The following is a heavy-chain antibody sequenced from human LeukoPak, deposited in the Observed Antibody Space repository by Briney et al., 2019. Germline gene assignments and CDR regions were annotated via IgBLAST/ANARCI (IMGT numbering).Heavy chain of an antibody. J-gene: IGHJ4*02. D-gene: IGHD2-8*01. V-gene: IGHV1-24*01. CDR3: AKCMAEPGTCYFDN. CDR2: FDPEDGET. Sequence: ASVKVSCKVSGYTLTELSMHWVRQAPGKGLEWMGGFDPEDGETIYAQKFQGRVTMTEDTSTDTAYMELSSLRAEDTAVYYCAKCMAEPGTCYFDNWGQGTLVTVSS. CDR1: GYTLTELS.